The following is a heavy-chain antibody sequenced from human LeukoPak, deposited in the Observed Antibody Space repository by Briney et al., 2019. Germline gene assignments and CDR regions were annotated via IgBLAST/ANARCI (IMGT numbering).Heavy chain of an antibody. Sequence: GASVKVSCKASGYTFTSYGISWVRQAPGQGLECMGWISAYNGNTNYAQKLQGRVTMTTDTSTSTAYMELRSLRSDDTAVYYCARGIQLWLPYAYFDYWGQGTLVTVSS. CDR3: ARGIQLWLPYAYFDY. D-gene: IGHD5-18*01. CDR2: ISAYNGNT. J-gene: IGHJ4*02. V-gene: IGHV1-18*01. CDR1: GYTFTSYG.